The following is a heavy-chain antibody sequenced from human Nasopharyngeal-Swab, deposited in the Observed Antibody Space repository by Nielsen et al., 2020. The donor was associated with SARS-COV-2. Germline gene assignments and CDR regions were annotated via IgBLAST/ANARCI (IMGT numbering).Heavy chain of an antibody. CDR2: ISSSGSTI. Sequence: GGSLRLSCAASGFTFSSYEMNWVRQAPGKGLEWASYISSSGSTIYYADSVKGRFTISRDNAKNSLYLQMNSLRAEDTAVYYCARVGSSWYSVDYWGQGTLVTVSS. CDR1: GFTFSSYE. CDR3: ARVGSSWYSVDY. D-gene: IGHD6-13*01. J-gene: IGHJ4*02. V-gene: IGHV3-48*03.